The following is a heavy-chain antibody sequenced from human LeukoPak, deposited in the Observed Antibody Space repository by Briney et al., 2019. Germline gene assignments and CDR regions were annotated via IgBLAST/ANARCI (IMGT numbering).Heavy chain of an antibody. CDR3: ARDGRSAFDI. CDR1: GYTFTSYD. CDR2: IIPILGTA. Sequence: SVKVSCKASGYTFTSYDINWVRQATGQGLEWMGGIIPILGTANYAQKFQGRVTTTADESTSTAYMELSSLRSEDTAVYYCARDGRSAFDIWGQGTMVTVSS. J-gene: IGHJ3*02. V-gene: IGHV1-69*13. D-gene: IGHD1-26*01.